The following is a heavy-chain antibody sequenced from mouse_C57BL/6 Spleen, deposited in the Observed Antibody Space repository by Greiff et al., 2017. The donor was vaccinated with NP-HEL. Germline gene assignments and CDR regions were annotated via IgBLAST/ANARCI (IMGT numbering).Heavy chain of an antibody. CDR3: ARVEDGYYDAMDY. CDR1: GYSITSGYY. Sequence: EVQLQQSGPGLVKPSQSLSLTCSVTGYSITSGYYWNWIRQFPGNKLEWMGYISYDGSNNYNPSLKNRISITRDTSKNQFFLKLNSVTTEDTATYYCARVEDGYYDAMDYWGQGTSVTVSS. J-gene: IGHJ4*01. CDR2: ISYDGSN. V-gene: IGHV3-6*01. D-gene: IGHD2-3*01.